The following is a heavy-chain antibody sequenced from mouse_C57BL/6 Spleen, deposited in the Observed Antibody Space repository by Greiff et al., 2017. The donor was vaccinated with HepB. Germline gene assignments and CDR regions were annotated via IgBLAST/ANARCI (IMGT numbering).Heavy chain of an antibody. D-gene: IGHD1-1*01. CDR3: ARADYGSRPLDY. V-gene: IGHV1-55*01. J-gene: IGHJ2*01. CDR1: GYTFTSYW. CDR2: IYPGSGST. Sequence: VQLQQSGAELVKPGASVKMSCKASGYTFTSYWITWVKQRPGQGLEWIGDIYPGSGSTNYNEKFKSKATLTVDTSSSTAYMQLSSLTSEDSAVYYCARADYGSRPLDYWGQGTTLTVSS.